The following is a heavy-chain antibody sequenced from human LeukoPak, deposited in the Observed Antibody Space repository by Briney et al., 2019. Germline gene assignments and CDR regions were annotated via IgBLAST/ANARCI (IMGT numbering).Heavy chain of an antibody. D-gene: IGHD3-10*01. CDR1: GGSISFSY. J-gene: IGHJ4*02. CDR2: IFYSHSGST. Sequence: PSETLSLTCTVSGGSISFSYWSWIRQPPGKGLEWIGYIFYSHSGSTNYNPSLKSRVTISVDTSKNQFSLNLSSVTAADTAVYYCARTYGSGSTSPHYWGQGTLVTVSS. V-gene: IGHV4-59*08. CDR3: ARTYGSGSTSPHY.